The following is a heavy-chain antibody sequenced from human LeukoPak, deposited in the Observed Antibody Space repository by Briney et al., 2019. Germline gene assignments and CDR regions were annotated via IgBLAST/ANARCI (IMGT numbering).Heavy chain of an antibody. CDR3: ARGPGQLVYYYGMDV. J-gene: IGHJ6*02. Sequence: SETLSLTCAVYGGSFSGYYWSWIRQPPGKGLEWIGEINHSGSTNYNPSLKSRVTISVDTSKNQFSLKLSSVTAADTAVYYCARGPGQLVYYYGMDVWGQGTTVTVSS. CDR1: GGSFSGYY. V-gene: IGHV4-34*01. D-gene: IGHD6-6*01. CDR2: INHSGST.